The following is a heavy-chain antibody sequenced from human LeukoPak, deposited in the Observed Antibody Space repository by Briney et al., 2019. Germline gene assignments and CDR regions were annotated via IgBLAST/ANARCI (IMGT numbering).Heavy chain of an antibody. Sequence: SETLSLTCTVSGGSISSYCWSWIRQPPGKGLEWIGEIYYSGSTNYNPSLKSRVTISVDTSKNQFSLKLSSVTAADTAVYYCASGLYPYAFDYWGQGTLVTGSS. CDR3: ASGLYPYAFDY. J-gene: IGHJ4*02. CDR2: IYYSGST. D-gene: IGHD2-8*01. V-gene: IGHV4-59*12. CDR1: GGSISSYC.